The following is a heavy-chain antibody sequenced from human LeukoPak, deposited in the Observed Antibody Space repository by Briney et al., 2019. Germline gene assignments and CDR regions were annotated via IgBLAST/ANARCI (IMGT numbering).Heavy chain of an antibody. V-gene: IGHV3-48*03. CDR2: ISTSGSTV. CDR1: GFTFSSYE. Sequence: GGSLRLSCSASGFTFSSYEMNWVRQAPGKGLEWVSYISTSGSTVYYADSVKGRFTISRDNAKNSLYLQMNSLRAEDTAVYYCARDPGSAFDMWGQGTMVTVSS. CDR3: ARDPGSAFDM. J-gene: IGHJ3*02.